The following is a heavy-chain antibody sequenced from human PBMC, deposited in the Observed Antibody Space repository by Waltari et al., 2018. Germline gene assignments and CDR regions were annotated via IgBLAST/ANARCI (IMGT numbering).Heavy chain of an antibody. CDR3: TRDSTPMNRIWDAFDY. Sequence: EVQLVESGGGLVQPGGSLTLTCEGSGFPFNIHGMTWVRQAPGKGLEWVASHGGGENIYYEESVKGRFTLSRDDSRGTTYLQMNSLRAEDTAVYYCTRDSTPMNRIWDAFDYWGQGTLVTVSS. V-gene: IGHV3-23*04. CDR1: GFPFNIHG. J-gene: IGHJ4*02. D-gene: IGHD3-16*01. CDR2: SHGGGENI.